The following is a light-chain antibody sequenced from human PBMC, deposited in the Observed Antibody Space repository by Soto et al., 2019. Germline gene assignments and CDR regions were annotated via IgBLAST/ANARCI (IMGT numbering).Light chain of an antibody. Sequence: EIVLTQSPGTLSLSPGERATLSCRASQSVSSSYLAWYQQKPGQAPRLLIYGASSRATGIPARFSGSGSGTDFTLTISRLEPEDFATYYCQQSYSTPLTFGQGTKVDIK. CDR1: QSVSSSY. CDR3: QQSYSTPLT. J-gene: IGKJ1*01. V-gene: IGKV3-20*01. CDR2: GAS.